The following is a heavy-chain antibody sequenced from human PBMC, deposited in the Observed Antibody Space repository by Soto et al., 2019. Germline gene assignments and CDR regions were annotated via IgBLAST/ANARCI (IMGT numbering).Heavy chain of an antibody. CDR3: ARGAEGKMATIRQYDY. Sequence: SVKVSFKASGGTFSSYAISWVRQAPGQGLEWMGGIIPIFGTANYAQKFQGRVTITADESTSTAYMELSSLRSEDTAVYYCARGAEGKMATIRQYDYWGQGTLVTVSS. V-gene: IGHV1-69*13. D-gene: IGHD5-12*01. CDR2: IIPIFGTA. CDR1: GGTFSSYA. J-gene: IGHJ4*02.